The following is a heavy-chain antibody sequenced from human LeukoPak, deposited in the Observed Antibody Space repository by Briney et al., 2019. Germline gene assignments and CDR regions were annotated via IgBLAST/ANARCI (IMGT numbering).Heavy chain of an antibody. CDR2: IRSRTNTYAT. J-gene: IGHJ6*02. V-gene: IGHV3-73*01. CDR1: GFTFSGSA. CDR3: TRGSQSDYYYGKDV. Sequence: PGGSLRLSCAASGFTFSGSAMHWVRQASGKGLEWVGRIRSRTNTYATAYAASVKGRFTISRDDSKNTAYLQMNSLKTEDTAVYYCTRGSQSDYYYGKDVWGQGTTVTVSS.